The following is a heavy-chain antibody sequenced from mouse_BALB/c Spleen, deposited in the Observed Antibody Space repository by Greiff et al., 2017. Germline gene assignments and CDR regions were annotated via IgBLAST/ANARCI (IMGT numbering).Heavy chain of an antibody. CDR3: AREKNPLSTMIPTRPMDY. D-gene: IGHD2-4*01. J-gene: IGHJ4*01. CDR2: INSNGGSI. V-gene: IGHV5-6-3*01. CDR1: GFTFSSYG. Sequence: EVKLVESGGGLVQPGGSLKLSCAASGFTFSSYGMSWVRQTPDKRLELVATINSNGGSIYYPDSVKGRFTIFRDNTKNTLYLQMRSLKSEDTAMYYCAREKNPLSTMIPTRPMDYWGQGTSVTVSS.